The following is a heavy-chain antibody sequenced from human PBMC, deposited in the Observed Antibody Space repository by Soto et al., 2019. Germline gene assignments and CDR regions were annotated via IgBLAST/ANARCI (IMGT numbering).Heavy chain of an antibody. CDR3: ARCIAAAATGVLAYYYYGMDV. J-gene: IGHJ6*02. CDR1: GYSISSGYY. D-gene: IGHD6-13*01. V-gene: IGHV4-38-2*01. CDR2: IYHSGST. Sequence: TVSLTCAVSGYSISSGYYWGWIRQPPGKGLEWIGSIYHSGSTYYNPSLKSRVTISVDTSKNQFSLKLSSVTAADTAVYYCARCIAAAATGVLAYYYYGMDVWGQGTTVTVSS.